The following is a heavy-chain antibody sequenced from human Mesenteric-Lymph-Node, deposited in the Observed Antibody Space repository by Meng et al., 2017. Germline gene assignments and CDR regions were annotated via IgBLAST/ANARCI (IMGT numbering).Heavy chain of an antibody. CDR1: GFTFSSYA. CDR2: INSDGSST. V-gene: IGHV3-74*01. Sequence: GGSLRLSCAASGFTFSSYAMSWVRQAPGKGLVWVSRINSDGSSTSYADSVKGRFTISRDNAKNTLYLQMNSLRAEDTAVYYCARGVSEEYDSSGPDYWGQGTRVTVSS. J-gene: IGHJ4*02. D-gene: IGHD3-22*01. CDR3: ARGVSEEYDSSGPDY.